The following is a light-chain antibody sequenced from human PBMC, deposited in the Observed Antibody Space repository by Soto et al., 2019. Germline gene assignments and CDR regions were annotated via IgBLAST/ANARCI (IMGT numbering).Light chain of an antibody. CDR1: QSISSC. CDR2: KAS. V-gene: IGKV1-5*03. Sequence: DIRVTQSPATLSASVGDRVTITCRASQSISSCLAWYQQKPGKAPKLLIYKASSLESGVPSRFSGSGSGTEFTLTISSLQPDDFATYYCQQYNSYSQTFGQGTKVDIK. CDR3: QQYNSYSQT. J-gene: IGKJ1*01.